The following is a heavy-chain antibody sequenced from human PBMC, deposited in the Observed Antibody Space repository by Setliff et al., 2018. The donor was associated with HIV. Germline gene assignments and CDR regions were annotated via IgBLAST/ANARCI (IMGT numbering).Heavy chain of an antibody. CDR2: IFYSGIT. D-gene: IGHD3-3*01. CDR1: GDSISSYY. CDR3: ASGATIFGVVHY. Sequence: SETLSLTCTVSGDSISSYYWSWIRQPPGKGLEWIGSIFYSGITYYNPSLKSRATISLDPSNNQFSLKLNSVTAADTAVYYCASGATIFGVVHYWGQGTLVTVSS. V-gene: IGHV4-59*12. J-gene: IGHJ4*02.